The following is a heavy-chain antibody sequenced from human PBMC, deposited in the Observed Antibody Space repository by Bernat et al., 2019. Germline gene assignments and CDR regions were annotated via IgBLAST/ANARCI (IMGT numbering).Heavy chain of an antibody. J-gene: IGHJ6*02. Sequence: EVQLVESGGGLVQPGGSLRLSCAASGFTFSSYWMHWVRQAPGKGLVWVSRINSDGSSTSYVDSVKGRFTISRDNAKNTLYLQMNSLRAEDTAVYYCATDYDFWSGYHYYYYGMDVWGQGTTVTVSS. CDR1: GFTFSSYW. D-gene: IGHD3-3*01. CDR2: INSDGSST. CDR3: ATDYDFWSGYHYYYYGMDV. V-gene: IGHV3-74*01.